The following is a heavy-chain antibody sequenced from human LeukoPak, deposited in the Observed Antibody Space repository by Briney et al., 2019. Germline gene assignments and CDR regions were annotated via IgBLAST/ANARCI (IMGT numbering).Heavy chain of an antibody. CDR3: AKRGVAIRVILVGFHKEAYYFDS. V-gene: IGHV3-23*01. CDR1: GITLSNYG. J-gene: IGHJ4*02. Sequence: GGSLRLSCAVSGITLSNYGMSWVRQAPGQGLEWVAGISGSGGGTTYADSVKGRFTISRDNPKNTLYLQVNSLRAEDTAVYFCAKRGVAIRVILVGFHKEAYYFDSWGQGALVTVSS. D-gene: IGHD3-22*01. CDR2: ISGSGGGT.